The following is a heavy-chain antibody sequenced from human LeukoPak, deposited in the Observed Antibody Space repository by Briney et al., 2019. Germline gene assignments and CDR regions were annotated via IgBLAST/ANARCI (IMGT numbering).Heavy chain of an antibody. Sequence: VASVKVSCKASGGTFSSYAISWVRQAPGQGLEWMGGIIPIFGTANYAQKFQGRVTITADESTSTAYMELSSLRSEDTAVYYCARGGRGGIVVYNWFDPWGQGTLVTVSS. CDR1: GGTFSSYA. V-gene: IGHV1-69*13. D-gene: IGHD3-16*02. CDR2: IIPIFGTA. CDR3: ARGGRGGIVVYNWFDP. J-gene: IGHJ5*02.